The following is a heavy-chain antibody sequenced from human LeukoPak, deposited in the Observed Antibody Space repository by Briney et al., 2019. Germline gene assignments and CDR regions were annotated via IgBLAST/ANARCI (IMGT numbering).Heavy chain of an antibody. D-gene: IGHD2-2*01. CDR3: AAQLLSYNWFDP. J-gene: IGHJ5*02. CDR1: GFTVSSNY. CDR2: IYSGGST. V-gene: IGHV3-66*01. Sequence: GGSLRLSCAASGFTVSSNYMSWVRQAPGKGLEWVAVIYSGGSTSYADSVKGRFTISRDNSKNTLYLQMNSLRAEDTAVYYCAAQLLSYNWFDPWGKGTLVTVSS.